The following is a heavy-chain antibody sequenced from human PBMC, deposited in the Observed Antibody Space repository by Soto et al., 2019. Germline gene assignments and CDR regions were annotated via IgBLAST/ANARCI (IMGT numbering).Heavy chain of an antibody. CDR3: ARQIYDSDTGPNFQYYFDS. J-gene: IGHJ4*02. CDR1: GYSFAGYW. V-gene: IGHV5-10-1*01. CDR2: IDPSDSQT. Sequence: PGESLTISCNGSGYSFAGYWITWVRQKPGKGLVWMGRIDPSDSQTYYSPSFRGHVTISATKSITTVFLQWSSLRASDTAMYYCARQIYDSDTGPNFQYYFDSWGQGTPVTVSS. D-gene: IGHD3-22*01.